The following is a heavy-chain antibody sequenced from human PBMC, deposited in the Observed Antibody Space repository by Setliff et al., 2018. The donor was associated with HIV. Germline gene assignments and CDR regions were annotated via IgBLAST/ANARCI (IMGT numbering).Heavy chain of an antibody. Sequence: ASVKVSCKASGYTFNSYTISWLRQAPGQGLEWMGWISPYNGNTDYAQEMQGRLTMTTDTSTSTAYMDLESLTSDDTAVYYCARAPPPLRYFDWEPIDAFDIWGQGTMVTVSS. V-gene: IGHV1-18*04. CDR1: GYTFNSYT. CDR3: ARAPPPLRYFDWEPIDAFDI. CDR2: ISPYNGNT. D-gene: IGHD3-9*01. J-gene: IGHJ3*02.